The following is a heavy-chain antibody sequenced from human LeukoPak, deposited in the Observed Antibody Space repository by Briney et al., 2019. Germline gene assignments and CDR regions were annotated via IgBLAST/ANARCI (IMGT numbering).Heavy chain of an antibody. V-gene: IGHV3-11*01. CDR2: ISRSGSII. Sequence: PGGSLRLSCAASGFTFSDYYMSWIRQAPGKGLEWVSYISRSGSIIYYADSVKGRFTISRDNAKNSLYLQMNSLRAEDTAVYYCARMAAAGTFDPWGQGTLVTVSS. D-gene: IGHD6-13*01. CDR3: ARMAAAGTFDP. CDR1: GFTFSDYY. J-gene: IGHJ5*02.